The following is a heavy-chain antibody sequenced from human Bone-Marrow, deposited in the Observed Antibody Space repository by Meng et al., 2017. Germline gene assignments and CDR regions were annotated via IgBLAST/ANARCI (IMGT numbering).Heavy chain of an antibody. D-gene: IGHD6-13*01. Sequence: GESLKISCAASGFTFSSYSMNWVRQAPGKGLEWVSAISSSSSYIYYADSVKGRFTISRDNAKNPLYLQMNSLRAEDTAVYYCASWPPIAAAGLYFDYWGQGTLVTVSS. CDR3: ASWPPIAAAGLYFDY. V-gene: IGHV3-21*01. CDR1: GFTFSSYS. CDR2: ISSSSSYI. J-gene: IGHJ4*02.